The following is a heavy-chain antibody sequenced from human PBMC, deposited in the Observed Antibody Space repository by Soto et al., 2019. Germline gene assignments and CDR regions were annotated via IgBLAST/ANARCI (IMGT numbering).Heavy chain of an antibody. CDR3: ARRGYCSGGSCFSAPFDI. CDR1: GYSFTSYW. D-gene: IGHD2-15*01. V-gene: IGHV5-51*01. CDR2: IYPGDSDA. Sequence: GESRKISCKGSGYSFTSYWIGWVRQMPGKGLEWMAIIYPGDSDARYSPSFQGQVTISADKSISTAYLQWSGLKASDTAMYYCARRGYCSGGSCFSAPFDIWGQGTMVTVS. J-gene: IGHJ3*02.